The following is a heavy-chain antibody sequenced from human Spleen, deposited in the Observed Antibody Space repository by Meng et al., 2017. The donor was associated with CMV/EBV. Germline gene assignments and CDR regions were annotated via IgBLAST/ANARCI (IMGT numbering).Heavy chain of an antibody. CDR1: GFTFSSHW. D-gene: IGHD2-2*02. V-gene: IGHV3-7*01. Sequence: GRSLKISCAASGFTFSSHWMTWVRQAPGKGLEWVANMNQDGSQKNYVDSMKGRFTISRDNAKNSMFLQTNSMRAEDTAVYYCARYICSSPACYISYYAMDVWGQGTTVTVSS. CDR2: MNQDGSQK. CDR3: ARYICSSPACYISYYAMDV. J-gene: IGHJ6*02.